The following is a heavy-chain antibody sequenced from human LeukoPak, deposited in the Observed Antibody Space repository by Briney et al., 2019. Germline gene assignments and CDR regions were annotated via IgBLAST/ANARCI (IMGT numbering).Heavy chain of an antibody. CDR1: GFTFSSYS. CDR3: ARISSFGLEGDAFDI. Sequence: PGGSLRLSCAASGFTFSSYSMNWVRQAPGKGLEWVSYISSSSSTIYYADSVKGRFTISRDNAKNSLYLQMNSLRAEDTAVYYCARISSFGLEGDAFDIWGQGTMVTVSS. J-gene: IGHJ3*02. D-gene: IGHD3-3*02. V-gene: IGHV3-48*04. CDR2: ISSSSSTI.